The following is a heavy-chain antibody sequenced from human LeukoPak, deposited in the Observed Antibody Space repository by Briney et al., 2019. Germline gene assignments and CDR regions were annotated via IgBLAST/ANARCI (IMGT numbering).Heavy chain of an antibody. CDR1: GYTFTGYY. V-gene: IGHV1-2*02. CDR2: INPNSGGT. Sequence: ASVKVSCKASGYTFTGYYMHWVRQAPGQGLEWMGWINPNSGGTNYAQKFQGRVTMTRDTSISTAYMELSRLRSDDTAVYYCARTLGYSNGFDYWGQGTLVTVSS. CDR3: ARTLGYSNGFDY. D-gene: IGHD6-25*01. J-gene: IGHJ4*02.